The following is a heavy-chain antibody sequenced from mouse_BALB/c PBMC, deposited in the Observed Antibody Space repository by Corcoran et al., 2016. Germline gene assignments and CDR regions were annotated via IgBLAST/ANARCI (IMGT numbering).Heavy chain of an antibody. Sequence: QIQLVQSGPELKKPGETVKISCKASGYTFTNYGMNWVKQAPGKGLKWMGWINTYTGEPTYADDFKGRFAFSLETSASTAYLQINNLKNEDTATYFCARDPLYDGYYGAWFAYWGQGTLVTVSA. V-gene: IGHV9-3-1*01. CDR1: GYTFTNYG. CDR2: INTYTGEP. J-gene: IGHJ3*01. D-gene: IGHD2-3*01. CDR3: ARDPLYDGYYGAWFAY.